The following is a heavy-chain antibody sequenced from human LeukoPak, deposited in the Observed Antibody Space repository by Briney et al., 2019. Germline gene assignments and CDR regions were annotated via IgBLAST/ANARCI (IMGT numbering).Heavy chain of an antibody. CDR2: ITNDGSST. V-gene: IGHV3-74*01. J-gene: IGHJ4*02. CDR3: AREGAWPVDY. CDR1: GFTFGNYW. D-gene: IGHD6-19*01. Sequence: GGSLRLSCAASGFTFGNYWTHWVRQAPGKGLVWVSRITNDGSSTSYADSVEGRFTISRDNAKNTLYLQMNSLRVEDTAVYYCAREGAWPVDYWGQGTLVTVSS.